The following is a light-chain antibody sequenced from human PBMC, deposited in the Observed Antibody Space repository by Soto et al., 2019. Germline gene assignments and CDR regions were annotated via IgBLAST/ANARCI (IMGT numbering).Light chain of an antibody. CDR1: SSDVGAYNF. J-gene: IGLJ2*01. CDR3: SSYAGTKKYII. Sequence: QSALTQPPSASGSPGQSVTISCTGTSSDVGAYNFVSWYQQHPGKAPKLMISEVTNRPSGVPDRFSGSKSGNTASLTVSGLQAEDEAEYYCSSYAGTKKYIIFGGGTKLTVL. CDR2: EVT. V-gene: IGLV2-8*01.